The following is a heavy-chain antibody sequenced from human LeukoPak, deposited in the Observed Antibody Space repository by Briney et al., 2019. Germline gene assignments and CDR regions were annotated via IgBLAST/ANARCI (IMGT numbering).Heavy chain of an antibody. V-gene: IGHV3-23*01. CDR1: GFTFSSYA. CDR3: AHGYSGYDLDAFDI. Sequence: GGSLRLSCAASGFTFSSYAMSWVLQAPGKGLEWVSAISSSGGSRYYADSVKGRFTISRDNSKNTLYLQMNSLRAEDTAVYYCAHGYSGYDLDAFDIWGQGTMVTVSS. CDR2: ISSSGGSR. J-gene: IGHJ3*02. D-gene: IGHD5-12*01.